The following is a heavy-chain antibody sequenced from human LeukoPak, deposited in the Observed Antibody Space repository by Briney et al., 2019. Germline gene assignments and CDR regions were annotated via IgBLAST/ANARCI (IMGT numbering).Heavy chain of an antibody. Sequence: PSETLSLTCTVSGGSISSSSYYWGWIRQPPGKGLEWIGSIYYSGSTYYNPSLKSRVTISVDTSKNQFSLKLSSVTAADTAVYYCARGGEQLVPSFDYWGQGTLVTVSS. J-gene: IGHJ4*02. D-gene: IGHD6-6*01. CDR1: GGSISSSSYY. V-gene: IGHV4-39*07. CDR3: ARGGEQLVPSFDY. CDR2: IYYSGST.